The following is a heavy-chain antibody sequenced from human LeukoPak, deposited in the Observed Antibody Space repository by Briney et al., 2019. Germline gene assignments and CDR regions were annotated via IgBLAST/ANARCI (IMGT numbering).Heavy chain of an antibody. J-gene: IGHJ4*02. CDR2: IRYDGSNK. Sequence: PGGSLRLSCEVSGFTFSSYVMHWVRQAPGKGLEWVAFIRYDGSNKYYADSVKGRFTISRDNSKNTLYLQMNSLRAEDTAVYYCATYSGSYFDFDYWGQGTLVTVSS. CDR3: ATYSGSYFDFDY. CDR1: GFTFSSYV. V-gene: IGHV3-30*02. D-gene: IGHD1-26*01.